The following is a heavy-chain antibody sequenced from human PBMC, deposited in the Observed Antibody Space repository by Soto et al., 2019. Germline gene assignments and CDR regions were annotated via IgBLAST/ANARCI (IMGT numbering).Heavy chain of an antibody. J-gene: IGHJ4*02. CDR3: ARQHLHASESDY. Sequence: GESLKISCKGSGSKFTSSWIGWVRQMPGKGLEWMGAIYPGDSDTRYSPSFQGQVSISADKSISTAYLQWSSLKASDTAIYYCARQHLHASESDYWGQGTLVTVSS. D-gene: IGHD3-10*01. V-gene: IGHV5-51*01. CDR1: GSKFTSSW. CDR2: IYPGDSDT.